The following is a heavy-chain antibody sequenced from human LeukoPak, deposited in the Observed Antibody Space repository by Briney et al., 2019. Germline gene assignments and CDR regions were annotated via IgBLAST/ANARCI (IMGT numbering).Heavy chain of an antibody. V-gene: IGHV1-18*04. J-gene: IGHJ1*01. D-gene: IGHD1-26*01. CDR2: ISAYNGNT. CDR1: GYTFTTYG. CDR3: ARGDPLGATSPFQH. Sequence: ASVKVSCKASGYTFTTYGISWVRQAPGQGLEWMGWISAYNGNTNYAQKFQGRVTLTTDTSTSTAYVELRSLRSDDTAVYYCARGDPLGATSPFQHWGQGTLVTVSS.